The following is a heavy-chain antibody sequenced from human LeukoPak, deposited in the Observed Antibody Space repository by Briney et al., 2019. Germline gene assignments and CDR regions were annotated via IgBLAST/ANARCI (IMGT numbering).Heavy chain of an antibody. D-gene: IGHD1-26*01. CDR1: GFAFRNYW. CDR3: ARDQGGGRYYGEDY. Sequence: GGSLRLSCAASGFAFRNYWMHWVRQAPGKGLVWVSRIISDGSSTKYADAGKGRFTISKYNTKNTLYLQMNSLRAEDTAVYYCARDQGGGRYYGEDYWGQGTLVTVSS. J-gene: IGHJ4*02. V-gene: IGHV3-74*03. CDR2: IISDGSST.